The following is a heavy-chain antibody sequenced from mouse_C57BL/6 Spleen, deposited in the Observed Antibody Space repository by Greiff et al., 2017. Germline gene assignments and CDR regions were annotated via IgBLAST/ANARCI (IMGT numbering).Heavy chain of an antibody. CDR3: ARNWDEVDY. CDR1: GYTFTDYY. V-gene: IGHV1-76*01. CDR2: IYPGSGNT. J-gene: IGHJ2*01. D-gene: IGHD4-1*01. Sequence: QVQLQQSGAELVRPGASVKLSCKASGYTFTDYYINWVKQRPGQGLEWIARIYPGSGNTYYNEKFKGKATLTAEKSSSTAYMQLSSLTSEDSAVYFCARNWDEVDYWGQGTTLTVSS.